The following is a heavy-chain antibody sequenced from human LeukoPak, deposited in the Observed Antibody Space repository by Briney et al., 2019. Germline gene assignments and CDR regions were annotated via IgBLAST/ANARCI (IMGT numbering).Heavy chain of an antibody. D-gene: IGHD6-13*01. CDR1: SESFSGYF. J-gene: IGHJ6*03. CDR2: TYYSGST. Sequence: PSETLSLTCAIYSESFSGYFWSWIRQPPGKGLEWIGSTYYSGSTYYNPSLKSRVTISVDTSKNQFSLNLTSVTAADTAVYYCARDLGYSSSWYVGAGYYYYMDVWGKGTTVTISS. V-gene: IGHV4-34*11. CDR3: ARDLGYSSSWYVGAGYYYYMDV.